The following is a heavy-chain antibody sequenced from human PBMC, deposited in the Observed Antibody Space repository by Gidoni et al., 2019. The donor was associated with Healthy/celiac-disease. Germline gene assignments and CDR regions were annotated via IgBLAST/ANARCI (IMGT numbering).Heavy chain of an antibody. CDR1: GFTFSSYG. V-gene: IGHV3-33*01. CDR3: ARDRGGTVTTYYYYYYGMDV. D-gene: IGHD4-17*01. CDR2: IWYDGSNK. J-gene: IGHJ6*02. Sequence: QVQLVESGGGVVQPGRSLRLSCAASGFTFSSYGMHWVRQAPGKGLEWVAVIWYDGSNKYYADSVKGRFTISRDNSKNTLYLQMNSLRAEDTAVYYCARDRGGTVTTYYYYYYGMDVWGQGTTVTVSS.